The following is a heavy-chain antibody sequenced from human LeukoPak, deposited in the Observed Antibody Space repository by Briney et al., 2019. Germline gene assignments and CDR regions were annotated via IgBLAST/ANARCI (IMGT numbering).Heavy chain of an antibody. Sequence: GGSLRLSCAASGFTFSSYAMHWVRQAPGKGLEWVAVISYDGSNKYYADPVKGRFTISRDYSKNTLYLQMNSLRAEDTAVYYCAREEGLVLDYWGQGTLVTVSS. CDR3: AREEGLVLDY. V-gene: IGHV3-30-3*01. CDR1: GFTFSSYA. D-gene: IGHD2-8*02. J-gene: IGHJ4*02. CDR2: ISYDGSNK.